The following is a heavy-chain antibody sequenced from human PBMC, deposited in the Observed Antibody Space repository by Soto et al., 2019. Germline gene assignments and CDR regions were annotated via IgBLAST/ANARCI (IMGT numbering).Heavy chain of an antibody. D-gene: IGHD5-12*01. CDR3: ARSLSVYDSRPGYYHYYSMDV. V-gene: IGHV3-30-3*01. J-gene: IGHJ6*02. CDR1: GFTFSNYA. CDR2: ISYFGSNK. Sequence: QVQLVESGGGVVQPGRSLRLSCAASGFTFSNYAMHWVRQAPGKGLEWVAVISYFGSNKYYTDSVKGRFTISRDNSQNTLYLQMNSPRAEDTAVYYCARSLSVYDSRPGYYHYYSMDVWGQGTTVTVSS.